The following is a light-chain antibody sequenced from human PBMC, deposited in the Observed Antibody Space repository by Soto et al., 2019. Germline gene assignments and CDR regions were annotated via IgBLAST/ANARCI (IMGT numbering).Light chain of an antibody. V-gene: IGLV2-11*01. CDR3: CSFAGTFYL. CDR1: SSDVGGYNY. CDR2: DVN. J-gene: IGLJ2*01. Sequence: QSALTQPRSVSGSPGQSVTISCTGTSSDVGGYNYVSWYQQYPGKAPKVMVYDVNQRPSGVPDRFSGSKSGNTASLTISGLQSEDEDDYYCCSFAGTFYLFGGGTKLTVL.